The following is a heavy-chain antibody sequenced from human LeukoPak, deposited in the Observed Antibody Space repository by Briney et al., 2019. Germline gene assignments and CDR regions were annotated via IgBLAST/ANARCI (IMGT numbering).Heavy chain of an antibody. Sequence: PGGSLRLSCAASGFTFSSYSMNWVRQAPGKGLEWVSSISSSSSYIYYADSAKGRFTISRDNSKNTLYLQMNSLRAEDTAVYYCARDDGNPSHLVYWGQGTLVTVSS. D-gene: IGHD4-23*01. V-gene: IGHV3-21*01. CDR1: GFTFSSYS. J-gene: IGHJ4*02. CDR2: ISSSSSYI. CDR3: ARDDGNPSHLVY.